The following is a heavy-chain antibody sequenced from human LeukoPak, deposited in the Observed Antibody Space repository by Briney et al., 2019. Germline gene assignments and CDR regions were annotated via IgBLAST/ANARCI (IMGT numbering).Heavy chain of an antibody. CDR2: IRYDGSNK. CDR1: GFTFSSYG. D-gene: IGHD1-26*01. Sequence: GGSLRLSCAASGFTFSSYGMHWVRQAPGKGLEWVAFIRYDGSNKYYADSVKGRFTISRDNSKNTLYLQMNSLRAEDTAVYYCATPIRGLIVGATQDYWGQGTLVTVSS. J-gene: IGHJ4*02. V-gene: IGHV3-30*02. CDR3: ATPIRGLIVGATQDY.